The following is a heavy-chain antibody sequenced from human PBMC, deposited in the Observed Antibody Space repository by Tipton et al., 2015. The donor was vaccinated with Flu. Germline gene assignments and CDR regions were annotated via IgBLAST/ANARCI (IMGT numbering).Heavy chain of an antibody. J-gene: IGHJ5*02. CDR1: GGSISSSSYY. CDR2: IYYSGST. V-gene: IGHV4-39*07. D-gene: IGHD1-26*01. Sequence: TLSLTCTVSGGSISSSSYYWGWIRQPPGKGLEWIGSIYYSGSTYYNPSLKSRVTISVDTSKNQFSLKLSSVTAADTAVYYCARDREGWFDPWGQGTLVTVSS. CDR3: ARDREGWFDP.